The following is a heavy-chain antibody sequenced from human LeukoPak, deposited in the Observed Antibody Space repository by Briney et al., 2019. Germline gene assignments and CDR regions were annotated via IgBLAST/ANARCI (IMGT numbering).Heavy chain of an antibody. V-gene: IGHV4-59*01. CDR2: TYYSGTT. D-gene: IGHD3-10*01. CDR3: ARGSGSYEPQQFDY. Sequence: SETLSLTCTVSGASIRSYYWSWIRQPPGKGLEWIGYTYYSGTTNYNPSLKSRVTISVDTSKNQFSLKLSSVTAADTAVYYCARGSGSYEPQQFDYWGQGTLVTVSS. CDR1: GASIRSYY. J-gene: IGHJ4*02.